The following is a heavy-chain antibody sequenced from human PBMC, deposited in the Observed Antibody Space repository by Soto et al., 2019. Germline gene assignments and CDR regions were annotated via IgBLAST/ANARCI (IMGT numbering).Heavy chain of an antibody. D-gene: IGHD1-1*01. J-gene: IGHJ6*02. CDR2: IIPIFGTA. V-gene: IGHV1-69*13. Sequence: ASVKVSCEASGGTFSSYAILWLRQAPGQGLEWMGGIIPIFGTANYAQKFQGRVTIPADESTSPAYMELSSLRSEDTAVYYCAKGGTYYYYYGMDVWGHGTTVTVSS. CDR3: AKGGTYYYYYGMDV. CDR1: GGTFSSYA.